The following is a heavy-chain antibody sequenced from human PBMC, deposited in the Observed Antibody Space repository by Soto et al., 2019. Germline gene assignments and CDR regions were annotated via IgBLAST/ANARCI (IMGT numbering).Heavy chain of an antibody. Sequence: GGSLRLSCAAGRFTFGRFTMNWVRQAPGKGLEWVAVIWYDGSKKYDADSVKGRFTISRDNSKNTLYLQMNSLRFEDTAVYYCAREYSGFSFDYWGQGT. J-gene: IGHJ4*02. CDR3: AREYSGFSFDY. V-gene: IGHV3-33*08. D-gene: IGHD5-12*01. CDR2: IWYDGSKK. CDR1: RFTFGRFT.